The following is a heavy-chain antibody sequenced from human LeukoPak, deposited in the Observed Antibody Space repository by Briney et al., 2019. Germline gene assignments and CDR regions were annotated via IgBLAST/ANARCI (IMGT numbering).Heavy chain of an antibody. CDR2: ITGSGGNT. D-gene: IGHD2-15*01. V-gene: IGHV3-23*01. CDR3: AKDQGSGAFDI. CDR1: GFIFSSYS. Sequence: GGSLRLSCAASGFIFSSYSMNWVRKAPGKGLEWVSVITGSGGNTYYADSVKGRFTISRDNSRNTLYLQMSSLRAEDTAEYYCAKDQGSGAFDIWGQGTMVTVSS. J-gene: IGHJ3*02.